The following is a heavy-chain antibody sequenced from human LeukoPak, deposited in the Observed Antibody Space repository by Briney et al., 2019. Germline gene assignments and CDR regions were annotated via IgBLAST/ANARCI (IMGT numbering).Heavy chain of an antibody. Sequence: GGSLRLSCAASGFTFSNAWMSWVRQAPGKGLEWVGHIKSKTDGGTTDYAAPVKGRFTISRDDSKNTLYLQMNSLKTEDTAVYYCTTPPSRGLRTFISYYYYGMNVWGQGTSVTVSS. CDR1: GFTFSNAW. J-gene: IGHJ6*02. V-gene: IGHV3-15*01. D-gene: IGHD2-21*02. CDR2: IKSKTDGGTT. CDR3: TTPPSRGLRTFISYYYYGMNV.